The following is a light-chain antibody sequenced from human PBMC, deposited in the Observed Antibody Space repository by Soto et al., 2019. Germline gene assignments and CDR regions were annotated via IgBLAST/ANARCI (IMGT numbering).Light chain of an antibody. J-gene: IGLJ1*01. CDR1: SSDVGGYNY. CDR3: SSYTSSSTLV. Sequence: QSVLAQPAPVSGSPGQSITISCTGTSSDVGGYNYVSWYQQHPGKAPKLMIYDVSNRPSGVSNRFSGSKSGNTASLTISGLQAEDDADYYCSSYTSSSTLVFGTGTKVTVL. CDR2: DVS. V-gene: IGLV2-14*01.